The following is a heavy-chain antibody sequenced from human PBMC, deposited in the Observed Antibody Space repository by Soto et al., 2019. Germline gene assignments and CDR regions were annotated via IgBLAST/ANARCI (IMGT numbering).Heavy chain of an antibody. Sequence: TSETLSLTCSVSGGTINSGDYFWSWIRQPPGKGLEWIGRIYSSGSTNYNPSLKSRVTISLDTSMNYFSLRLSSVTAADTAVYYCARGQRFSDWFDPWGQGTLVTVSS. D-gene: IGHD3-3*01. CDR2: IYSSGST. J-gene: IGHJ5*02. CDR3: ARGQRFSDWFDP. CDR1: GGTINSGDYF. V-gene: IGHV4-61*03.